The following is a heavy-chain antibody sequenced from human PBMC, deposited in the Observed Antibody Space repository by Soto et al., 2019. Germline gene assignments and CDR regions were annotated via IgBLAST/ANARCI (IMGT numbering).Heavy chain of an antibody. CDR3: ARAGGYSYGSFDY. CDR2: INANDGNT. V-gene: IGHV1-46*01. CDR1: GYTFTSYY. J-gene: IGHJ4*02. D-gene: IGHD5-18*01. Sequence: ASVKVSCKASGYTFTSYYMHWVRQAPGQGLEWMGRINANDGNTNYAQKFQGRVTMTTDTSTSTAYMELRSLRSDDTAVYYCARAGGYSYGSFDYWGQGTLVTVS.